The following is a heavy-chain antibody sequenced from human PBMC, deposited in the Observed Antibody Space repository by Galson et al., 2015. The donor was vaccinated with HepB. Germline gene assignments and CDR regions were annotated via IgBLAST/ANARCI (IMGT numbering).Heavy chain of an antibody. CDR3: ARLALTMVRTDNWFDP. V-gene: IGHV2-5*02. CDR1: GFSLTTSRVS. Sequence: PALVKPTPTLTLTCTFSGFSLTTSRVSVAWIRQPPGKALEWLALIYGDDDKRYSPSLKTRLTISKDTSKNQVIFRMTNMDPVDTATYYCARLALTMVRTDNWFDPWGQGTLVTVSS. CDR2: IYGDDDK. D-gene: IGHD3-10*01. J-gene: IGHJ5*02.